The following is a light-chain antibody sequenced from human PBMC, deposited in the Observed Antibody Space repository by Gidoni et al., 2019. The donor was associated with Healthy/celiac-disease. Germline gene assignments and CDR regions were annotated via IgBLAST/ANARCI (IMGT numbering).Light chain of an antibody. J-gene: IGKJ3*01. CDR3: QQSYSTPFT. V-gene: IGKV1-39*01. CDR1: QSISSY. CDR2: AAS. Sequence: DLQMTQSPSSLSASVGARVTITCRASQSISSYLNWYQQKPGKAPTLLIYAASSLQSGVPSRFSGSGSGTDFTLTISSLQPEDFATYYCQQSYSTPFTFGPGTKVDIK.